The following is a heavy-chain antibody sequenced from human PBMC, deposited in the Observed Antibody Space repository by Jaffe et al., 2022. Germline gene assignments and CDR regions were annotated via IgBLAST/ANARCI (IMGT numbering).Heavy chain of an antibody. CDR3: ARGRYYNAFDS. D-gene: IGHD1-26*01. J-gene: IGHJ5*01. V-gene: IGHV3-74*01. Sequence: EVQLVESGGGLVQPGGSLRLSCAASGFTFSSYWMHWVRQAPGKGLVWVSHINTDGSSTNYADSVKGRFTISRDNAKNTLYLQMNSLRAEDTAVYYCARGRYYNAFDSWGQGTLVTVSS. CDR1: GFTFSSYW. CDR2: INTDGSST.